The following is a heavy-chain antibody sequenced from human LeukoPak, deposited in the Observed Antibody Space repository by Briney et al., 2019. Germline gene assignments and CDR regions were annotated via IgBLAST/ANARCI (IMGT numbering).Heavy chain of an antibody. CDR1: GYTFTSYY. J-gene: IGHJ4*02. CDR2: INPGGGST. CDR3: ARTFIPYSSSWPPDY. D-gene: IGHD6-13*01. Sequence: ASVKVSCKASGYTFTSYYMHWVRQAPGQGLEWMGIINPGGGSTSYAQKFQGRVTMTRDTSTSTVYMELSSLRSEDTAVYYCARTFIPYSSSWPPDYWGQGTLVTVSS. V-gene: IGHV1-46*01.